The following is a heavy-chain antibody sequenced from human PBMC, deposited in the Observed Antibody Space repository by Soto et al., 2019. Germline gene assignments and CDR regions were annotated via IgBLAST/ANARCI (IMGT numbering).Heavy chain of an antibody. Sequence: ASVKVSCKASGGTFSSYAISWVRQAPGQGLEWMGGIIPIFGTANYAQKFQGRVTITADESTSTAYMELSSLRSEDTAVYYCARGQGYDSSGYYYGYFDYWGQGTLVTAPQ. CDR2: IIPIFGTA. V-gene: IGHV1-69*13. CDR3: ARGQGYDSSGYYYGYFDY. J-gene: IGHJ4*02. D-gene: IGHD3-22*01. CDR1: GGTFSSYA.